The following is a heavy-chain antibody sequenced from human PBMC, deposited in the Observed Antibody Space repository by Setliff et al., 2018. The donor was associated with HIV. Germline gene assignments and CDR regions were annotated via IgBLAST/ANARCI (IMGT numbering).Heavy chain of an antibody. CDR2: INAGNGNT. CDR1: GGTFSSYA. Sequence: GASVKVSCKASGGTFSSYAISWVRQAPGQGLEWMGWINAGNGNTKYSQKFQGRVTITRDTSASTAYMELSSLRSEDTAVYYCARVSSTYWYSIFRNYYYHMDVWGKGPTVTVSS. J-gene: IGHJ6*03. V-gene: IGHV1-3*01. CDR3: ARVSSTYWYSIFRNYYYHMDV. D-gene: IGHD2-8*02.